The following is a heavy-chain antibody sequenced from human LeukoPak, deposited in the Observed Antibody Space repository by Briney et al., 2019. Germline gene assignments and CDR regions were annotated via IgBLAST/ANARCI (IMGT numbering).Heavy chain of an antibody. Sequence: GGSLRLSCAASGFTFNSYAMNWVRQAPGKGLEWVSSISGSVGSPFYADSVKGRFTISRDNSKNTLYLQMNSLRAEDTAVYYCAKDHQYSSPGRYFDYWGQGTLVTVSS. CDR2: ISGSVGSP. CDR3: AKDHQYSSPGRYFDY. D-gene: IGHD5-12*01. J-gene: IGHJ4*02. V-gene: IGHV3-23*01. CDR1: GFTFNSYA.